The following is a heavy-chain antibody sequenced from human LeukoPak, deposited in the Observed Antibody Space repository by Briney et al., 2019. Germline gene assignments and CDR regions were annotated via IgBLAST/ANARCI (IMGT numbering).Heavy chain of an antibody. V-gene: IGHV1-3*03. J-gene: IGHJ4*02. Sequence: ASVKVSCKASGYTFTSYAMHWVRLAPGQRLEWMGWINAGNGNTKYSQEFQGRVTITRDTSASTAYMELSSLRSEGMAVYYCAREEVYYDSSGYYPTFDYWGQGTLVTVSS. D-gene: IGHD3-22*01. CDR2: INAGNGNT. CDR1: GYTFTSYA. CDR3: AREEVYYDSSGYYPTFDY.